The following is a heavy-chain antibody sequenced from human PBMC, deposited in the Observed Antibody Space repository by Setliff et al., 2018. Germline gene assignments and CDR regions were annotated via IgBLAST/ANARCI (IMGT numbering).Heavy chain of an antibody. CDR2: IYHDGASV. Sequence: SETLSLTCAVSGVSINSLNWWTWVRQPPGKGLEWIGEIYHDGASVNYNPSLKSRVTMSIDKSKNQFSLNLRSVTAADTAVYYCTRGGERYHTANWGQGTLVTVSS. D-gene: IGHD2-2*01. J-gene: IGHJ4*02. CDR3: TRGGERYHTAN. CDR1: GVSINSLNW. V-gene: IGHV4-4*02.